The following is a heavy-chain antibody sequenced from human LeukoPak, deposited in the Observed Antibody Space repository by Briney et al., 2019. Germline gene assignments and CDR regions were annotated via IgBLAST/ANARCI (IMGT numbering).Heavy chain of an antibody. CDR2: IYWNDDK. CDR3: ARTYCSSVSCYVDY. CDR1: GFSLSASGVG. D-gene: IGHD2-2*01. V-gene: IGHV2-5*01. J-gene: IGHJ4*02. Sequence: SGPTLVKPTQTLTLTCTFSGFSLSASGVGVGWIRQSPGEALEWLALIYWNDDKRYSPSLRSRLTITKDTSKNQVVLTMTNMDPVDTATYHCARTYCSSVSCYVDYWGQGTLVTVSS.